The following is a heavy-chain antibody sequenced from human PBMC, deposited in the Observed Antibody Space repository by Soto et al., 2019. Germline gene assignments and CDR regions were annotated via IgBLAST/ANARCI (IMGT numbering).Heavy chain of an antibody. CDR3: AREVNCSSTSCYDY. Sequence: QVQLVESGGGVVQPGRSLRLSCAASGFTFSSYAMHWVRQAPGKGLEWVAVISYDGSNKYYADSVKGRFTISRDNSKNTLYLQMNSLRAEDTAVYYCAREVNCSSTSCYDYWGQGTLVTVSS. V-gene: IGHV3-30-3*01. J-gene: IGHJ4*02. CDR1: GFTFSSYA. D-gene: IGHD2-2*01. CDR2: ISYDGSNK.